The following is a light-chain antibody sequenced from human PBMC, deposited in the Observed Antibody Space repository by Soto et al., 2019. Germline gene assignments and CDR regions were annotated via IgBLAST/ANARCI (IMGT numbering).Light chain of an antibody. CDR3: QQRNIWPPVT. CDR2: GAF. Sequence: EIVLTQSPATLSLSPGEGATLSCRASPSVTNYLAWYQQKPGQPPRLLIYGAFNRAAGIPARFSGSGSGTDFTLTISSLEPEDSAVYYCQQRNIWPPVTFGQGTRLEIK. J-gene: IGKJ5*01. V-gene: IGKV3-11*01. CDR1: PSVTNY.